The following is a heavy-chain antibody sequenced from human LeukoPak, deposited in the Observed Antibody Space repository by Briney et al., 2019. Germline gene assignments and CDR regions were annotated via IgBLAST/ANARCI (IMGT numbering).Heavy chain of an antibody. CDR3: ARMYYYDSSTYYPIDY. CDR1: GFTFSSYL. CDR2: IISDGSST. V-gene: IGHV3-74*01. D-gene: IGHD3-22*01. J-gene: IGHJ4*02. Sequence: GGSLTLPCAASGFTFSSYLMHWVRQAPGKGLVWVSRIISDGSSTTYADSVKGRFTISRDNAKNTLYLQMNSLRAEDTAVYFCARMYYYDSSTYYPIDYWGQGTLVTVSS.